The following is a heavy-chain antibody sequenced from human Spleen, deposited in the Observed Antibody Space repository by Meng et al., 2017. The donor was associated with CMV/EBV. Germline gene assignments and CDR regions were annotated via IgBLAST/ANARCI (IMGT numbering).Heavy chain of an antibody. CDR2: IYYSGSP. CDR1: GGSINSGDAY. CDR3: ARFSSGYYASFFDF. Sequence: SETLSLTCTVSGGSINSGDAYWGWIRQPPGKGLEWIGHIYYSGSPYYNPSLTSRLTISVDTSKNQFSLRLSSVTAADTAVYYCARFSSGYYASFFDFWGQGTLVTVSS. D-gene: IGHD3-22*01. J-gene: IGHJ4*02. V-gene: IGHV4-30-4*08.